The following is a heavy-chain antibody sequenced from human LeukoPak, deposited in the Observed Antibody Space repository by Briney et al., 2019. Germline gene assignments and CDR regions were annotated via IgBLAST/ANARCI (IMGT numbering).Heavy chain of an antibody. V-gene: IGHV4-31*03. CDR1: GGSISSGGYY. Sequence: SQTLSLTCTVSGGSISSGGYYWSWIRQHPGKGLEWIGYIYYSGSTYYNPSLKSRVTISVDTSKNQFSLKLSSVTAADTAVYYCASLPYCSSTSCYMGWFDPWGQGTLVTVSS. CDR3: ASLPYCSSTSCYMGWFDP. D-gene: IGHD2-2*02. J-gene: IGHJ5*02. CDR2: IYYSGST.